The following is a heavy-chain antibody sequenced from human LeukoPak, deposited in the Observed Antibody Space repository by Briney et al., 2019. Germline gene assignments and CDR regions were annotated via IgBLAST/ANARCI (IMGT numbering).Heavy chain of an antibody. V-gene: IGHV3-64*01. J-gene: IGHJ4*02. CDR3: AASVVISNFDY. CDR1: GLTFSSYA. D-gene: IGHD4-23*01. Sequence: GGSLRLSCAASGLTFSSYAMHWVRQAPGKGLEYVSAISSNGGSTYYANSVKGRFTISRDNSKNTLYLQMGSLRAEDMAVYYCAASVVISNFDYWGQGTLVTVSS. CDR2: ISSNGGST.